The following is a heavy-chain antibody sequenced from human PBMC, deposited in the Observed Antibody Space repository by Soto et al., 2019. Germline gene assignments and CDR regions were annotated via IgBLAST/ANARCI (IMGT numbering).Heavy chain of an antibody. CDR2: INHSGST. V-gene: IGHV4-34*01. Sequence: SETLSLTCAVYGGSFSGYYWSWIRQPPGKGLEWIGEINHSGSTNYNPSLKSRVTISVDTSKNQFSLKLSSVTAADTAVYYCATPGGCSSSANYFDYWGQGTLVTVSS. CDR3: ATPGGCSSSANYFDY. D-gene: IGHD6-6*01. J-gene: IGHJ4*02. CDR1: GGSFSGYY.